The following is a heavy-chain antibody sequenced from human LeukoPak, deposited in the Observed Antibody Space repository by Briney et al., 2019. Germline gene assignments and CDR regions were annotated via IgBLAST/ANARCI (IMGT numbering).Heavy chain of an antibody. D-gene: IGHD3-3*01. CDR3: ARESDYDFWSGTDDY. Sequence: GGSLRLSCAASGFTFSSYDMHWVRQATGKGLEWVSAIGTAGDTYYPGSVKGRFTISRENAKNSLYLQMNSLRAGDTAVYYCARESDYDFWSGTDDYWGQGTLVTVSS. CDR1: GFTFSSYD. CDR2: IGTAGDT. V-gene: IGHV3-13*01. J-gene: IGHJ4*02.